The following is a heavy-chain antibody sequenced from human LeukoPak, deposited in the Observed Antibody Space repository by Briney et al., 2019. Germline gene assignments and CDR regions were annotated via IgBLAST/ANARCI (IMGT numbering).Heavy chain of an antibody. CDR1: CYIFTCYW. CDR2: IYPGDSDT. J-gene: IGHJ5*02. D-gene: IGHD6-19*01. Sequence: GAFLQISCKGSCYIFTCYWIGWVRPLPGKGLEWMGIIYPGDSDTRYSPSFQGQVTISADKSISTAYLQWSSLKASDTAMYYCARLQGIAVADGWFDRWGQGTLVTVSS. CDR3: ARLQGIAVADGWFDR. V-gene: IGHV5-51*01.